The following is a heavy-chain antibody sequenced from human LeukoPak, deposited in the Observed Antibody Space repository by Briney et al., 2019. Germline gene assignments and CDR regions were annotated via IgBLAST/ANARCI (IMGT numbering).Heavy chain of an antibody. J-gene: IGHJ4*02. CDR1: GFTFSSYA. CDR3: AKDSRYSYGLGYFDY. Sequence: PGGSLRLSCAASGFTFSSYAMSWVRQAPGKGLEWVSAISGSGGSTYYADSVKGRFTISRDNSKNTLYLQMNSLSAEDTAVYYCAKDSRYSYGLGYFDYWGQGTLVTVSS. V-gene: IGHV3-23*01. CDR2: ISGSGGST. D-gene: IGHD5-18*01.